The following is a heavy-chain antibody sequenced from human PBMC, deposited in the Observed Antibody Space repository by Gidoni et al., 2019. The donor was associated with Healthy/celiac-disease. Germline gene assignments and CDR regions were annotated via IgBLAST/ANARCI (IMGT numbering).Heavy chain of an antibody. CDR2: IWYDGSNK. J-gene: IGHJ4*02. Sequence: QVQLVESGAGAVQPGRSLRLSCAWSGFTFSSYGMHWVRQAPGKGLEWVAVIWYDGSNKYYADSGKGRFTISRDNSKNTLYLQMNSLRAEDTAVYYCARDNQWLVPFDYWGQGTLVTVSS. CDR1: GFTFSSYG. D-gene: IGHD6-19*01. CDR3: ARDNQWLVPFDY. V-gene: IGHV3-33*01.